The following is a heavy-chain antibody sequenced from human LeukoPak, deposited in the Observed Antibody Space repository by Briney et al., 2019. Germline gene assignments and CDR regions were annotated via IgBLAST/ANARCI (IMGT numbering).Heavy chain of an antibody. D-gene: IGHD6-19*01. CDR3: ARDLYSSGWPGIDY. V-gene: IGHV3-7*01. Sequence: PGGSLRLSCAASGFIFSSYWMSWVRQAPGKGLEWVANIKQDGSEKYYVDSVKGRFTISRDNAKNSLYLQMNSLRAEDTAVYYCARDLYSSGWPGIDYWGQGTLVTVSS. J-gene: IGHJ4*02. CDR2: IKQDGSEK. CDR1: GFIFSSYW.